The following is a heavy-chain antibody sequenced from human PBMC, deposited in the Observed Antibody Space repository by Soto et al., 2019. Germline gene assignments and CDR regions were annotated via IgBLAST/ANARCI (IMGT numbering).Heavy chain of an antibody. D-gene: IGHD6-13*01. CDR3: ARGTARSSSWYWANDY. V-gene: IGHV1-2*04. CDR2: INPNSGGT. J-gene: IGHJ4*02. CDR1: GYTFTGYY. Sequence: QVQLVQSGAEVKKPGASVKVSCKASGYTFTGYYIYWVRQAPGQGLEWMGWINPNSGGTNYAQKFQGWVTMTRDTSINTAYMALRRLKSDDTAVYYCARGTARSSSWYWANDYWGQGTLVTVSS.